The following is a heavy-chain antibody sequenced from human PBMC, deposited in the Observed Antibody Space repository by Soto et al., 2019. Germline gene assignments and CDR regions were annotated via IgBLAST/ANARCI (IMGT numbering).Heavy chain of an antibody. D-gene: IGHD6-19*01. J-gene: IGHJ4*02. Sequence: PGGSLSLSCAASGFTFSSYAMSWVRQAPGKELEWVSAISGSGGSTYYADSVKGRFTISRDNSKNTLYLQMNSLRAEDTAVYYCAKRRAYSSGWTFDYWGQGTLVTVSS. CDR3: AKRRAYSSGWTFDY. CDR2: ISGSGGST. CDR1: GFTFSSYA. V-gene: IGHV3-23*01.